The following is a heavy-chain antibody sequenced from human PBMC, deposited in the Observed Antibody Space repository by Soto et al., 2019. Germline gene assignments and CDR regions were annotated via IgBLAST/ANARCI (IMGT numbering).Heavy chain of an antibody. CDR1: GFSLSTSGEG. V-gene: IGHV2-5*02. CDR3: AHFNANPAFDI. D-gene: IGHD2-2*01. J-gene: IGHJ3*02. Sequence: SGPTLVKPSQTLTLTCTFSGFSLSTSGEGVGWIRQPPGQALEWLALIFWDDFKRYSPSLKSRLIISKDTSKNQVVLTMTTMDPVDTATYYCAHFNANPAFDIWGQGTMVTVSS. CDR2: IFWDDFK.